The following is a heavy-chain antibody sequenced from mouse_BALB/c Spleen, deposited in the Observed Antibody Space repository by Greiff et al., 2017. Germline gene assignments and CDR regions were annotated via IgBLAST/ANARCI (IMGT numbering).Heavy chain of an antibody. Sequence: QVQLQQSGPELVKPGASVRISCKASGYTFTSYYIHWVKQRPGQGLEWIGWIYPGNVNTKYNEKFKGKATLTADKSSSTAYMQLSSLTSEDSAVYFCARGGDLYYYAMDYWGQGTSVTVSS. CDR1: GYTFTSYY. V-gene: IGHV1S56*01. D-gene: IGHD2-13*01. J-gene: IGHJ4*01. CDR2: IYPGNVNT. CDR3: ARGGDLYYYAMDY.